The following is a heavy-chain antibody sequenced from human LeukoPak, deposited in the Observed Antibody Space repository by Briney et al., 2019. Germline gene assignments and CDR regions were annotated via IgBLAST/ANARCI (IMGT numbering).Heavy chain of an antibody. Sequence: SETLSLTCTLYSRSIYTNYWSWIRQPPGKGLEWIGYIYYSESTNYNPSLKSRVTISVETSKNQFSRNLSSGATADSAVYYCARGNYYYDGMDVWGQGTTVTVSS. CDR2: IYYSEST. J-gene: IGHJ6*02. CDR3: ARGNYYYDGMDV. V-gene: IGHV4-59*01. CDR1: SRSIYTNY.